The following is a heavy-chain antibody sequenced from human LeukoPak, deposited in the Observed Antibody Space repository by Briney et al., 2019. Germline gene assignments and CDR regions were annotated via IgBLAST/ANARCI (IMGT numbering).Heavy chain of an antibody. Sequence: SETLSLTCTVSGGSISSYYWSWIRQPAGKGLEWIGRIYTSGSTNYNPSLKSRVTISVDTSKNQFSPKLSSVTAADTAVYYCARENVLLWFGELHYYMDVWGKGTTVTISS. D-gene: IGHD3-10*01. CDR2: IYTSGST. J-gene: IGHJ6*03. CDR3: ARENVLLWFGELHYYMDV. V-gene: IGHV4-4*07. CDR1: GGSISSYY.